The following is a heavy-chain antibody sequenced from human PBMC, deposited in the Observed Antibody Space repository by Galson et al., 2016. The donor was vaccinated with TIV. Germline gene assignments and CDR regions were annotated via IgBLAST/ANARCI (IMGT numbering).Heavy chain of an antibody. CDR2: IIPLIGMI. Sequence: APGQGLEWMGRIIPLIGMINYAQKFQGRVTITADKSTTTAYMELSSLRSEDTAVYYCARAVSVGGTFAADIWGQGTMVTVSS. CDR3: ARAVSVGGTFAADI. V-gene: IGHV1-69*04. D-gene: IGHD1-26*01. J-gene: IGHJ3*02.